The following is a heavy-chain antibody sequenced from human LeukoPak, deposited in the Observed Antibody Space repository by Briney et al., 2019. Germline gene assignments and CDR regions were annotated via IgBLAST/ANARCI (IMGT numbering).Heavy chain of an antibody. J-gene: IGHJ6*03. CDR2: ISAYNGNI. CDR1: GYTFTSYG. CDR3: ARDQYSKLTYYYYYMDV. Sequence: GASVKVSCKASGYTFTSYGISWVRQAPGQGLEWMGWISAYNGNINYAQKLQGRVTMTTDTSTSTAYMELRSLRSDDTAVYYCARDQYSKLTYYYYYMDVWGKGTTVTVSS. D-gene: IGHD6-6*01. V-gene: IGHV1-18*01.